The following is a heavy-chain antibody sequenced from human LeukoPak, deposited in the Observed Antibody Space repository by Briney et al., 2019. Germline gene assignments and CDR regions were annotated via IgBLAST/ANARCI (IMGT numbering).Heavy chain of an antibody. V-gene: IGHV3-21*01. D-gene: IGHD1-26*01. CDR2: ITTSSSYT. CDR1: GFSFSSYN. J-gene: IGHJ6*03. CDR3: ARDPYSGAYGDTYYYFMDV. Sequence: GGSLRLSCEASGFSFSSYNMDWVRQTPGKGLEWISSITTSSSYTFYADSVKGRFAISRDNARNSLYLQMNSLTAEDTAVYYCARDPYSGAYGDTYYYFMDVWGKGTTVTISS.